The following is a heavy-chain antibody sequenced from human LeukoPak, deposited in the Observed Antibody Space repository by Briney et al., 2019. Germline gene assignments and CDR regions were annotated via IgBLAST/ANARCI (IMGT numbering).Heavy chain of an antibody. V-gene: IGHV4-59*01. Sequence: SSETLSLTCTVSGGSISSYYWSWIRQPPGKGLEWFGWFHDSRGTNYNPSLKSRVTLSLDTSKNQFFLKLNSVTAADTAVYYCARGDPSGRPGIGFDYWGQGTLVTVPS. CDR3: ARGDPSGRPGIGFDY. CDR1: GGSISSYY. D-gene: IGHD1-26*01. CDR2: FHDSRGT. J-gene: IGHJ4*02.